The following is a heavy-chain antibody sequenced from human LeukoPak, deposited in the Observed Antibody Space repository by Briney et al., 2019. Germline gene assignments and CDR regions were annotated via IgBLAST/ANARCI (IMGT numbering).Heavy chain of an antibody. CDR2: INHSGST. CDR3: ARRSSGWYHY. J-gene: IGHJ4*02. V-gene: IGHV4-34*01. Sequence: PSETLSLTCAVYGGSFSGYYWSWIRQPPGKGLEWIGEINHSGSTNYNPSLKSRVTISVDTSKNQFSLKLSSVTAADTAVYYCARRSSGWYHYWGQGTLVTVSS. CDR1: GGSFSGYY. D-gene: IGHD6-19*01.